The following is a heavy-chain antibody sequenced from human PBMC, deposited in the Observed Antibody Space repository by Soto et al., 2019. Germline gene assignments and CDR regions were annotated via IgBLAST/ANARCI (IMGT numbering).Heavy chain of an antibody. V-gene: IGHV1-69*12. CDR1: GGTFSSYA. D-gene: IGHD3-10*01. Sequence: QVQLVQSGAEVKKPGSSVKVSCKASGGTFSSYAISWVRQAPGQGLEWMGGIIPIFGTANYAQKCQGRVTMIEDVCTSTAYMELSSLRSEDTPAYFSATRYGAHYALDVWGQGTTVTVSS. J-gene: IGHJ6*02. CDR2: IIPIFGTA. CDR3: ATRYGAHYALDV.